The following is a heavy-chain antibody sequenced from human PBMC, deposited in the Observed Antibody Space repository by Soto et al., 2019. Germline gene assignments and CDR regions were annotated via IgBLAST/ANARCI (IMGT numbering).Heavy chain of an antibody. D-gene: IGHD3-10*01. V-gene: IGHV1-18*01. J-gene: IGHJ4*02. CDR1: GYTFTSYG. CDR3: ARDAYYYGSGTVGY. Sequence: QVQLVQSGAEVKKPGASVKVSCKASGYTFTSYGISWVRQAPGQGLEWMGWISAYNGNTNYAQKLQGRVTMTTDTATSTVYMELRSLRSDDTAVYYCARDAYYYGSGTVGYWGQGTLVTVSS. CDR2: ISAYNGNT.